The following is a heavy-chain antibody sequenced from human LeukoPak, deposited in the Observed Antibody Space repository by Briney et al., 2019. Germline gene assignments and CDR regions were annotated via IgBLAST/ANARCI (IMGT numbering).Heavy chain of an antibody. CDR2: ISGSGGST. D-gene: IGHD1-26*01. Sequence: GGSLRLSCAASGCTFSSYAMSWVRQAPGKGLEWVSAISGSGGSTYYADSVKGRFTISRDNSKNTLYLQMNSLRAEDTAVYYCAKAGNYYPYYFDYWGQGTLVTVSS. CDR1: GCTFSSYA. CDR3: AKAGNYYPYYFDY. V-gene: IGHV3-23*01. J-gene: IGHJ4*02.